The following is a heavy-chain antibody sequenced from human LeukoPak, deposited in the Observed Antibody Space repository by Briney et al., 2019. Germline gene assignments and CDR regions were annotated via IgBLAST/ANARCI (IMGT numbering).Heavy chain of an antibody. D-gene: IGHD3-10*01. CDR1: GLTFSSYA. J-gene: IGHJ6*03. CDR3: AKEITMVRGVIIMYYYYMDV. Sequence: GGSLRLSCAASGLTFSSYAMSWVRQAPGKGLEWLAAISGSGDITFYADSVKGRFTISRDNSNNRLYLQMKSLRAEDTAVYYCAKEITMVRGVIIMYYYYMDVWGKGTTVTVSS. V-gene: IGHV3-23*01. CDR2: ISGSGDIT.